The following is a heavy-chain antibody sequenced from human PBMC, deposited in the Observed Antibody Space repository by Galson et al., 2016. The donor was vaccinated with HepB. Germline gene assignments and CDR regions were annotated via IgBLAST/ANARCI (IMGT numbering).Heavy chain of an antibody. J-gene: IGHJ4*02. D-gene: IGHD6-19*01. Sequence: SLRLSCAASGFTFTNYTMSWVRQAPGKGLEWVSAISGSGGSTYYADSVKGRFTMSRDNSKNTLYLQMKSLRADDTAVYYCAKVHSGWTWYFDYWGQGTLVTVSS. CDR1: GFTFTNYT. CDR2: ISGSGGST. CDR3: AKVHSGWTWYFDY. V-gene: IGHV3-23*01.